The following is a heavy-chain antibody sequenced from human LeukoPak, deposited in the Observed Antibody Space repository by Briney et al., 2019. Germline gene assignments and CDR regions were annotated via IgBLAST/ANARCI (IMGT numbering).Heavy chain of an antibody. V-gene: IGHV4-59*01. CDR2: IYYSGST. Sequence: SETLSLTCNASGGSISSYYWIWIRQPPGQGLEWIGYIYYSGSTNYNPSLKGRVTISVDTSKNQFSLKLSSVTAADTAVYYCARFQPGDVVVPVRQPRAPPPRYFDFWGQGTLVTVSS. CDR1: GGSISSYY. D-gene: IGHD2-2*01. CDR3: ARFQPGDVVVPVRQPRAPPPRYFDF. J-gene: IGHJ4*02.